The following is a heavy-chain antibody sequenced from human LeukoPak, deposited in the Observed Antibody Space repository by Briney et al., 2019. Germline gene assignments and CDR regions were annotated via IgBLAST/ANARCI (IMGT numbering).Heavy chain of an antibody. D-gene: IGHD6-13*01. CDR2: ISGSGGST. CDR3: AIAGYSSSWYPWGYYYMDV. J-gene: IGHJ6*03. Sequence: GGSLRLSCAASGFTFSSHAMSWVRQAPGKGLEWVSAISGSGGSTYYADSVKGRFTISIDNSKNTLYLQMNSLRAEDTAVYYCAIAGYSSSWYPWGYYYMDVWGKGTTVTVSS. V-gene: IGHV3-23*01. CDR1: GFTFSSHA.